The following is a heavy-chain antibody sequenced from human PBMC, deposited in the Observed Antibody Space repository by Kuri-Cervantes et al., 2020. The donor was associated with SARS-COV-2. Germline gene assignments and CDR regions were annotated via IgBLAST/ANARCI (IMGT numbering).Heavy chain of an antibody. CDR3: ARGGGIAAAPSGY. D-gene: IGHD6-13*01. J-gene: IGHJ4*02. CDR1: ELTFSSYG. Sequence: GGSLRLSCAASELTFSSYGMHWVRQAPGKGLEWVAVISYDGSNKYYADSVKGRFTISRDNSKNTLYLQMNSLRAEDTAVYYCARGGGIAAAPSGYWGQGTLVTVSS. CDR2: ISYDGSNK. V-gene: IGHV3-30*19.